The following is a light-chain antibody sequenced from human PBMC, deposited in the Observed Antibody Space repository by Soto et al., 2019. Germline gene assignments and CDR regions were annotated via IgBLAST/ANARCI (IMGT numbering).Light chain of an antibody. CDR2: VNY. V-gene: IGLV1-51*01. CDR1: TSNIGNNY. J-gene: IGLJ2*01. CDR3: GTWDSSLSAVV. Sequence: QSVLTQPPSVSAAPGQKVSISCSGTTSNIGNNYVSWYQHLPGTAPKLLIYVNYNRPSGIPDRFSGSKSGTSATLGITGLQTGDEADYYCGTWDSSLSAVVFGGGTKLTVL.